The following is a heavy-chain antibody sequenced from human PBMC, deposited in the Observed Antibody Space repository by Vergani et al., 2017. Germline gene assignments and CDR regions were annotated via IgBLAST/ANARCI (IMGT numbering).Heavy chain of an antibody. J-gene: IGHJ6*03. CDR1: GGSFTSYH. V-gene: IGHV4-34*01. CDR3: ARVNTETNGHLYYYYYMDV. D-gene: IGHD4-11*01. Sequence: QVQLQQWGGGLLKPSETLSLTCVVNGGSFTSYHWTWIRESPGEGLEWVGDIDHTGRPDYNPSLKSRLTMSVVKSQNQFPLTLNSVTATDTAIYFCARVNTETNGHLYYYYYMDVWGQGTAVTVS. CDR2: IDHTGRP.